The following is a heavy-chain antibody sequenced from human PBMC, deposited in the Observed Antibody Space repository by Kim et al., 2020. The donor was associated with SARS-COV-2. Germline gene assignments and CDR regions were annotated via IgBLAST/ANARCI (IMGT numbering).Heavy chain of an antibody. V-gene: IGHV4-39*01. Sequence: SETLSLTCTVSGGSISSSSYYWGWIRQPPGKGLEWIGSIYYSGSTYYNPSLKSRVTISVDTSKNQFSLKLSSVTAADTAVYYCARPLPELLWFGESIGTGFDPWGQGTLVTVSS. CDR2: IYYSGST. CDR3: ARPLPELLWFGESIGTGFDP. CDR1: GGSISSSSYY. J-gene: IGHJ5*02. D-gene: IGHD3-10*01.